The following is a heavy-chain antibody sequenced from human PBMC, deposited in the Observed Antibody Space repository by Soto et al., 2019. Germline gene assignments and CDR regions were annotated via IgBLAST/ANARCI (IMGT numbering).Heavy chain of an antibody. CDR1: GYTFTSYA. CDR2: INAGNGNT. D-gene: IGHD3-3*01. V-gene: IGHV1-3*01. J-gene: IGHJ3*02. CDR3: ARAYNFWSGYLDAFDI. Sequence: ASVKVSCKASGYTFTSYAMHWVRQAPGQRLEWMGWINAGNGNTKYSQKFQGRVTMTRDTSASTVYMELSSLRSEDTAVYYCARAYNFWSGYLDAFDIWGQGTMVTVSS.